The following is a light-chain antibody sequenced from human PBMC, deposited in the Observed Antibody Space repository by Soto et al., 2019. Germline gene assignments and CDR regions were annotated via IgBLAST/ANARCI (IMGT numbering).Light chain of an antibody. CDR2: SAS. Sequence: DIHLTHSPSVLSASVVYTFTITCLSSQALSNYLAWYQQKPGKALDLLIYSASTLQSGVPSRFSGSGSETEFSLTIRALQPEDFATYYCQQLSRYPLTFGGGTKVDI. CDR1: QALSNY. J-gene: IGKJ4*01. CDR3: QQLSRYPLT. V-gene: IGKV1-9*01.